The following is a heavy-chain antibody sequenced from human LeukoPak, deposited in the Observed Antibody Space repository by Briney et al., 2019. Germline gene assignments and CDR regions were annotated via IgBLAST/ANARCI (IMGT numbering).Heavy chain of an antibody. V-gene: IGHV1-18*01. CDR1: GYTFTSYG. CDR3: ARDRSSGGIVGATTYDP. D-gene: IGHD1-26*01. Sequence: ASVKVSCKASGYTFTSYGISWVRQAPGQGLEWMGWISAYNGNTNYAQKLRGRVTMTTDTSTSTAYMELRSLRSDDTAVYYCARDRSSGGIVGATTYDPWGQGTLVTVSS. J-gene: IGHJ5*02. CDR2: ISAYNGNT.